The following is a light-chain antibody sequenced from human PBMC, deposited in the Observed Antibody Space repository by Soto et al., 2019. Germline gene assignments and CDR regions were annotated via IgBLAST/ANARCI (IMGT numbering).Light chain of an antibody. CDR1: QSVSSY. J-gene: IGKJ4*01. CDR3: QQRSNWPLT. V-gene: IGKV3-11*01. CDR2: DAS. Sequence: EIVLTQSPATLSLSTGERATLSCRASQSVSSYLAWYQQKPGQAPRLLIYDASNRATGIPARFSGSGSATDFTLTISSLEPEDFAVYYCQQRSNWPLTFGGGTEVDIK.